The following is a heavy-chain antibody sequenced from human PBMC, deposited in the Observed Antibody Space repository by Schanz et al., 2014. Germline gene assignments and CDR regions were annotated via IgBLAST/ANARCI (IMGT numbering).Heavy chain of an antibody. CDR3: ARAAYGSYTSTTLRY. J-gene: IGHJ4*02. Sequence: QVQLVQSGAEVKKPGSSVKVSCKASGYTFTGYYMHWVRPAPGQGLEWMGRINPNSGARIYAQNISGGGTMTRDTSISAVYMELSSLRSEDTAVYYCARAAYGSYTSTTLRYWGQGTLVTVSS. V-gene: IGHV1-2*02. CDR2: INPNSGAR. D-gene: IGHD2-15*01. CDR1: GYTFTGYY.